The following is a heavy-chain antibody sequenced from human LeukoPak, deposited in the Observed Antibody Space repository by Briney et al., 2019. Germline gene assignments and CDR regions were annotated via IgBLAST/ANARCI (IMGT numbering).Heavy chain of an antibody. J-gene: IGHJ6*02. D-gene: IGHD6-19*01. V-gene: IGHV4-4*02. CDR2: IYHSGST. CDR3: ARRSGGSGWYRNYYYYGMDV. Sequence: SETLSLTCAVSGGSISSSNWWSWVRQPPGKGLEWIGEIYHSGSTNYNPSLKSRVTISVDKSKNQFSLKLSSVTAADTAVYYCARRSGGSGWYRNYYYYGMDVWGQGTTVTVSS. CDR1: GGSISSSNW.